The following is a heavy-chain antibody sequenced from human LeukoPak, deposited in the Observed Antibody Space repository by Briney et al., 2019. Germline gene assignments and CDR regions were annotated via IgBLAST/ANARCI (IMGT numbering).Heavy chain of an antibody. Sequence: PGRSLRLSCAASGFTFDDYAMHWVRQAPGKGLEWVSGISWNSGSIGYADSVKGRFTISRDNAKNSLYLQMNSLRAEDTALYYCAKTLHPGRQVYYGMDVWGQGTTVTVSS. J-gene: IGHJ6*02. CDR3: AKTLHPGRQVYYGMDV. CDR1: GFTFDDYA. D-gene: IGHD6-6*01. CDR2: ISWNSGSI. V-gene: IGHV3-9*01.